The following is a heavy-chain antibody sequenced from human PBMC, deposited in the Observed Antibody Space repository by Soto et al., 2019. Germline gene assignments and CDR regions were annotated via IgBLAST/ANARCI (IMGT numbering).Heavy chain of an antibody. V-gene: IGHV4-34*01. J-gene: IGHJ5*02. Sequence: SDTLSLTCVVYGGSFIGYYWSWSRQSPGNGLEWIGGSNHRGGTNYIPSLESRVTISVDTPKNQFSLKLPSLTTADTAMYYSARDGFCTSTTCRVGNWFDPWGLGTLVTVSS. D-gene: IGHD2-2*01. CDR3: ARDGFCTSTTCRVGNWFDP. CDR1: GGSFIGYY. CDR2: SNHRGGT.